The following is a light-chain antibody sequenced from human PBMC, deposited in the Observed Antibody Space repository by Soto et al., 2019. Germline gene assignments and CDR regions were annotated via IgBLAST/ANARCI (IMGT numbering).Light chain of an antibody. CDR3: QQYGSSPQT. CDR1: QSVSSSY. Sequence: EIVLTQSPGTLSLSPGERATLSCRASQSVSSSYLAWYQQKPGQAPRLLIYGASSRATGIPDRFSGSGSGTEFTLTISRLEPEDFAVYYCQQYGSSPQTCGQGTRLEIK. CDR2: GAS. J-gene: IGKJ5*01. V-gene: IGKV3-20*01.